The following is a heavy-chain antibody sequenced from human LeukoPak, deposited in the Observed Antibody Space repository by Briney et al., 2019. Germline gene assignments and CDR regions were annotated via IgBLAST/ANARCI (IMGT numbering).Heavy chain of an antibody. CDR3: MKDSKSDYYFDY. CDR2: ISSNADST. D-gene: IGHD2/OR15-2a*01. Sequence: PGGSLRLSCSASGFTFSSYAMHWVRQAPGKGLEYVSAISSNADSTYYADSVKGRFTISRDNSKNTLYLQMSSLSTEDTAVHYSMKDSKSDYYFDYWGQGTLVTVSS. J-gene: IGHJ4*02. CDR1: GFTFSSYA. V-gene: IGHV3-64D*09.